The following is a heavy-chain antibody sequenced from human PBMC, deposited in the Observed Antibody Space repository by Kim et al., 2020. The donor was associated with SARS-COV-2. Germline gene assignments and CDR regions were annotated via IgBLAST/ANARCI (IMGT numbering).Heavy chain of an antibody. CDR3: ARDAAGGFDS. J-gene: IGHJ5*01. D-gene: IGHD2-8*02. V-gene: IGHV3-23*01. CDR2: LGRSGGST. CDR1: GFTLSSYA. Sequence: GGSLRLSCTASGFTLSSYAMSWVRQAPGKGLEWVSALGRSGGSTYYAGSVKGRFTIFRDNSKNTVHLQMNSLRDEDTAVYHCARDAAGGFDS.